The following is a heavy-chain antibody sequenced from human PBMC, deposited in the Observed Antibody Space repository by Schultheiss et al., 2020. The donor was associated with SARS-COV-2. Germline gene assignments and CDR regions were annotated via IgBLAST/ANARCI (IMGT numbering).Heavy chain of an antibody. V-gene: IGHV1-69*05. D-gene: IGHD1-26*01. CDR1: GYTFTSYG. Sequence: SVKVSCKASGYTFTSYGISWVRQAPGQGLEWMGGIIPIFGTANYAQKFQGRVTITRDMSTSTAYMELSSLRSEDTAVYYCAASLGASDAFDIWGQGTMVTVSS. J-gene: IGHJ3*02. CDR3: AASLGASDAFDI. CDR2: IIPIFGTA.